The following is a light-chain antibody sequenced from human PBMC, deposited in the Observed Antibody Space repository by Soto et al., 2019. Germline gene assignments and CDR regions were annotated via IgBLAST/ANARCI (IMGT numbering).Light chain of an antibody. CDR2: GAS. CDR3: QQYGIKST. J-gene: IGKJ1*01. CDR1: QSVSSSY. V-gene: IGKV3-20*01. Sequence: EIVLTQSPGTLSLSPGERATLSCRASQSVSSSYLAWYQQKPGQAPRLLIYGASSRATGIPDRFSGSGSGTDFTLTISRLEPEDFAVYYCQQYGIKSTFGQGTKVDIK.